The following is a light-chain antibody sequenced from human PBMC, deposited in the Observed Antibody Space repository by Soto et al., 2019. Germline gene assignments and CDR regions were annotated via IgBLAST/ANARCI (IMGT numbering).Light chain of an antibody. CDR1: QFVSSR. CDR2: DTS. CDR3: QQRSNRPLLT. V-gene: IGKV3-15*01. Sequence: DIVVTQSPATLSASPGERVTLSCRASQFVSSRLAWYQRRPGQVPRLLIYDTSTRAPGISARFSGSGSGTEFTLIICSLQSEDFAVYYCQQRSNRPLLTFGPGTKVDIK. J-gene: IGKJ3*01.